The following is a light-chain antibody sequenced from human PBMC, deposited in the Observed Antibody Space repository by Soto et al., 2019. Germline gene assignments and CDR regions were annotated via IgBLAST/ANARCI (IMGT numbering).Light chain of an antibody. Sequence: DIQMTQSPSSLSASPGDRATITCRASQNINNFLNWYQQKPGQAPKLLIYAASSLKNGVPARFSGGGSGTDFTLTISSLQPEDFAGYYCQQSYSAPRTFGHGTKVEIK. CDR1: QNINNF. CDR3: QQSYSAPRT. J-gene: IGKJ1*01. V-gene: IGKV1-39*01. CDR2: AAS.